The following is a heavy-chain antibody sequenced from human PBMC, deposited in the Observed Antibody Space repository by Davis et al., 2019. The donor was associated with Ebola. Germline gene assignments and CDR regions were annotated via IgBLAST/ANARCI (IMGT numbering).Heavy chain of an antibody. CDR1: GFTFSSYG. D-gene: IGHD5-18*01. CDR2: IRYDGSNK. CDR3: AKEDTAMVIAGNYYFGMDV. V-gene: IGHV3-30*02. J-gene: IGHJ6*02. Sequence: PGGSLRLSCAASGFTFSSYGMHWVRQAPGKGLEWVAFIRYDGSNKYDADSVKGRFTISRDNSKNTLYLQINSLRAEDTAVYYCAKEDTAMVIAGNYYFGMDVWGQGTTVTVSS.